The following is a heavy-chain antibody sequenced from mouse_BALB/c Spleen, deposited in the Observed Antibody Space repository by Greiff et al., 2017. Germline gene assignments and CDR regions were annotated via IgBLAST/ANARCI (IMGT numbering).Heavy chain of an antibody. CDR1: GFTFTDYY. CDR3: ARDEGWLLVFDY. CDR2: IRNKANGYTT. V-gene: IGHV7-3*02. Sequence: EVKLVESGGGLVQPGGSLRLSCATSGFTFTDYYMSWVRQPPGKALEWLGFIRNKANGYTTEYSASVKGRFTISRDNSQSILYLQMNTLRAEDSATYYCARDEGWLLVFDYWGQGTTLTVSS. D-gene: IGHD2-3*01. J-gene: IGHJ2*01.